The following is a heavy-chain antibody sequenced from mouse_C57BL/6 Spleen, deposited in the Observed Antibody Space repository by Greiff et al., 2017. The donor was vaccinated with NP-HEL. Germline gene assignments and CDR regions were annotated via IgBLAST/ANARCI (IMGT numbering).Heavy chain of an antibody. Sequence: VQLQQSGAELVRPGTSVKVSCKASGYAFTNYLIEWVKQRPGQGLEWIGVINPGSGGPNYNEKFKGKATLTADKSSSTAYMQLSSLTSEDSAVYFCARSTVVATKFAYWGQGTLVTVSA. CDR3: ARSTVVATKFAY. D-gene: IGHD1-1*01. CDR1: GYAFTNYL. J-gene: IGHJ3*01. V-gene: IGHV1-54*01. CDR2: INPGSGGP.